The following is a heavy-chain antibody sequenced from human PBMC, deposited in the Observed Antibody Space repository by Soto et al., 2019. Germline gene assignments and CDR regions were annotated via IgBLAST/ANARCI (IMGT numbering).Heavy chain of an antibody. CDR2: INHSGST. J-gene: IGHJ5*02. Sequence: ETLSLTCAVNGGSFSGYYWSWKRQPPGKGLGWIGEINHSGSTNYNPSLKGRVTISVDRSKNQFSLKLSSVTAADTAVYYCARGRYGSGSYWWFDPWGQGTLVTVS. D-gene: IGHD3-10*01. V-gene: IGHV4-34*01. CDR1: GGSFSGYY. CDR3: ARGRYGSGSYWWFDP.